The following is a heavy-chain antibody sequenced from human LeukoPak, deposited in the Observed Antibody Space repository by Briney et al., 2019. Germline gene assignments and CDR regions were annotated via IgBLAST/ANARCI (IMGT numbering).Heavy chain of an antibody. CDR1: GDSISTYY. D-gene: IGHD3-22*01. V-gene: IGHV4-59*01. CDR2: IYYSGRT. CDR3: ARDSGYYDGSGPIRGRGFDY. J-gene: IGHJ4*02. Sequence: PSETLSLTCTVSGDSISTYYWSWIRQPPGKGLEWIGYIYYSGRTNYNPSLKSRVTISVDTSKNQFSLKLSSVTAADTAVYYCARDSGYYDGSGPIRGRGFDYWGQGTLVTVSS.